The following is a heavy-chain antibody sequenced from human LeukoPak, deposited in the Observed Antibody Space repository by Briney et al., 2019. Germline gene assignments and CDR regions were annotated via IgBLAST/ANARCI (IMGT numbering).Heavy chain of an antibody. CDR3: ARDSVAGTGDWFDP. Sequence: GASVKVSCKASGYTFTAYYMHWVRQAPGQGLEWVGWINPNSGDTNYAPKFQGRVTMTRDTSISTAYMELSRLRSDDTAVYYCARDSVAGTGDWFDPWGQGTLVTVS. J-gene: IGHJ5*02. CDR1: GYTFTAYY. V-gene: IGHV1-2*02. D-gene: IGHD6-19*01. CDR2: INPNSGDT.